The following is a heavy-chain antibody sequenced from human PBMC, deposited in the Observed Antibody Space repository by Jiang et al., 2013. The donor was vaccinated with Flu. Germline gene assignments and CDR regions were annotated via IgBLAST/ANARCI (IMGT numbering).Heavy chain of an antibody. CDR2: IIPILGTE. V-gene: IGHV1-69*01. CDR1: GGTFDNYV. Sequence: GAEVKKPGSSVKVSCKASGGTFDNYVISWVRQAPGQGLEWMGGIIPILGTENYAEKFQGRVTITADESTSTAYMELSSLRSEDTAVYYCARVAGRGWLQLRGSDYWGQGTLVTVSS. J-gene: IGHJ4*02. D-gene: IGHD5-24*01. CDR3: ARVAGRGWLQLRGSDY.